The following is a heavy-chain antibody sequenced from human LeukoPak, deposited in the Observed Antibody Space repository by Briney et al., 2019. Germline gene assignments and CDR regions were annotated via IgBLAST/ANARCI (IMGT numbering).Heavy chain of an antibody. CDR1: GLNLDDYV. Sequence: GGCLRLSRAASGLNLDDYVMHWVRQAPGKGLAWVSGICWNSGSKGYADSVKGRFTIYRENAKNALYLQMNSLRAEGTALYYCAKGAFSGGSCQIGLWGQGTLVTVSS. J-gene: IGHJ4*02. CDR2: ICWNSGSK. D-gene: IGHD2-15*01. CDR3: AKGAFSGGSCQIGL. V-gene: IGHV3-9*01.